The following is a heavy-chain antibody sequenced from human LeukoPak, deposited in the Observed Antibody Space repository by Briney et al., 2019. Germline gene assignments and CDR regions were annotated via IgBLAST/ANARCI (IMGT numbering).Heavy chain of an antibody. J-gene: IGHJ5*02. V-gene: IGHV3-23*01. Sequence: GGSLRLSCAASGFTFSSYAMSWVRQAPGKGLEWVSAISGSGGSTYYAASVKGRFTISRDNSKNKLDLQMNSLRAEDTAVYYCAKDPSGSYPNWFDPWGQGTLVTVSS. CDR2: ISGSGGST. CDR3: AKDPSGSYPNWFDP. CDR1: GFTFSSYA. D-gene: IGHD1-26*01.